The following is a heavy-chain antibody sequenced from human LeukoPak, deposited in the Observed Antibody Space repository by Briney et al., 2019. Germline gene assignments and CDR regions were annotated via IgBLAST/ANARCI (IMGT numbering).Heavy chain of an antibody. J-gene: IGHJ6*03. CDR1: IDSFSNYH. CDR2: VNESGGT. Sequence: SETLSLTCAVYIDSFSNYHWNWIRQTPAKGMEWIGEVNESGGTNISPSLRSRVILSVDTSKNQFSLKLSSVTAADTAVYYCARADYSSTWSHDYYYMDVWGKGTTVTVSS. V-gene: IGHV4-34*01. D-gene: IGHD6-13*01. CDR3: ARADYSSTWSHDYYYMDV.